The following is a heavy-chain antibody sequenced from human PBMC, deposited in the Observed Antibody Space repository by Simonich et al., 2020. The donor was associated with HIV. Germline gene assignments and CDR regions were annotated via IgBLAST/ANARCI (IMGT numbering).Heavy chain of an antibody. Sequence: VELQQWGAGLLKPSETLSLPCAGFHGSFSCYYWGWIRQPQGKGREWIGEINHSGSTDCNPSLKGRVTISVDTSKNQFSLKLSSVTAADTAVYYCARRTGYDLDYWGQGTLVTVSS. CDR3: ARRTGYDLDY. V-gene: IGHV4-34*01. D-gene: IGHD5-12*01. CDR1: HGSFSCYY. CDR2: INHSGST. J-gene: IGHJ4*02.